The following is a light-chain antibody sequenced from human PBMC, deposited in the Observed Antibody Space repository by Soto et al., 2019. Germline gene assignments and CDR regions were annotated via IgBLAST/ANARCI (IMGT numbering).Light chain of an antibody. CDR2: DAS. CDR1: HSISNY. J-gene: IGKJ1*01. CDR3: RQYNSYWT. V-gene: IGKV1-5*01. Sequence: DIQMTQSPSTLSASVGDRVTITCRASHSISNYLAWYQQKPGEAPKLLIFDASSLPGGVPSRFSGRGSGTEFTLTISSLQPDDFATYYCRQYNSYWTFGQGTKVEVK.